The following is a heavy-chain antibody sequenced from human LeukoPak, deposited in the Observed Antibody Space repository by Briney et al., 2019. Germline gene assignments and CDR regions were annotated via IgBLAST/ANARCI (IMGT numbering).Heavy chain of an antibody. CDR2: ISWNSGSI. J-gene: IGHJ4*02. CDR1: GFTFDDYA. Sequence: GGSLRLSCAASGFTFDDYAMHWVRQAPGKGLEWVSGISWNSGSIGYADSVKGRFTISRDNAKNSLYLQMNSLRAEDTALYYCAKAFSIAVARYDYWGQGTLVTVSS. V-gene: IGHV3-9*01. D-gene: IGHD6-19*01. CDR3: AKAFSIAVARYDY.